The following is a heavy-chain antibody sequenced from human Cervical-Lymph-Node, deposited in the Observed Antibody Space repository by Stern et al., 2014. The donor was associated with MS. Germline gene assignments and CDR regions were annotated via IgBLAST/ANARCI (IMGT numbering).Heavy chain of an antibody. J-gene: IGHJ4*02. CDR3: ARTSWGGGY. Sequence: EDQLVESGGGLVQPGGSLRLSCAASGFTFSTYAMSWVRQAPGKGLEWVSSISGSGGAYYADSVKGRFTISRDNSKNTLYLQMSSLRADDTATYYCARTSWGGGYWGQGTLVTVSS. D-gene: IGHD3-16*01. V-gene: IGHV3-23*04. CDR2: ISGSGGA. CDR1: GFTFSTYA.